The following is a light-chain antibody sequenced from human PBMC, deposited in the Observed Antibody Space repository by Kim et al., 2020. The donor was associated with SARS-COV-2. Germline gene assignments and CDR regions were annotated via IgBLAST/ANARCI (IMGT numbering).Light chain of an antibody. CDR2: EDT. CDR3: QSYDSTIRV. V-gene: IGLV6-57*03. Sequence: GAKVIISCTRTSGNIGSNYVQWYQQRPGTAPILVIHEDTERPSGVPDRFSGSIDVTSDSAFLTISGLRPEDEADYYCQSYDSTIRVFGGGTQLTVL. J-gene: IGLJ3*02. CDR1: SGNIGSNY.